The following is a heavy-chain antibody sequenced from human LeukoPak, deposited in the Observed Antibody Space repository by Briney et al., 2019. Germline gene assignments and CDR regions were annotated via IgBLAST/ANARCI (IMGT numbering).Heavy chain of an antibody. V-gene: IGHV3-73*01. CDR3: TRPLGAAAGTYFDP. CDR2: IRSKPNNYTT. J-gene: IGHJ5*02. Sequence: GGSLRLSCTASGFTFSGAAMHWVRQASGKGPEWVGHIRSKPNNYTTAYAASVKGRFTISRDDSKNTAYLQMNSLKIEDTAVYYCTRPLGAAAGTYFDPWGQGTLVTVSS. CDR1: GFTFSGAA. D-gene: IGHD6-13*01.